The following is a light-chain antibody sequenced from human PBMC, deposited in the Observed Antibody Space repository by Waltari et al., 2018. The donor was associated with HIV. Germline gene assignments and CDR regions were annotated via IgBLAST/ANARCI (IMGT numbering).Light chain of an antibody. CDR2: ANN. V-gene: IGLV1-47*01. CDR1: SSHIGDFS. CDR3: AVWEDSLRGGV. J-gene: IGLJ3*02. Sequence: QSVLTQPLSASGTPGQRVTISCSGSSSHIGDFSVSWYQHLPGAAPKLLIYANNQRPSGVPDRFSGSRSGTAASLAISGLRSEDEAVYSCAVWEDSLRGGVFGGGTKLTVL.